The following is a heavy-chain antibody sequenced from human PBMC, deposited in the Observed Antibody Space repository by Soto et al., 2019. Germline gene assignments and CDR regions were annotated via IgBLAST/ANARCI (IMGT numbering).Heavy chain of an antibody. Sequence: QEQLVESGGVVVQPGESLRLSCAASGFTFSSHAMHWVRQAPGKGLEWVAGVGCDASNKYYAESVKGRFTISRDNSKNTVYLKMKKLRAEDMAVYYCVREFRSGYWSGYGNYYFDHWGQGTLVTVSS. D-gene: IGHD3-3*01. CDR1: GFTFSSHA. V-gene: IGHV3-33*01. J-gene: IGHJ4*02. CDR2: VGCDASNK. CDR3: VREFRSGYWSGYGNYYFDH.